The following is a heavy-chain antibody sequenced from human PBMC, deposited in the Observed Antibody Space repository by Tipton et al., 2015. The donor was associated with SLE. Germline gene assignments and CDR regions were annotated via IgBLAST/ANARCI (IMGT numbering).Heavy chain of an antibody. V-gene: IGHV5-51*01. D-gene: IGHD6-13*01. CDR2: IYPGDSDT. CDR3: ARHLYSGYSSSWPFDY. Sequence: VQLVQSGAEVKKPGESLKISCKGSGYSFTSYWIGWVRQMPGKGLEWMGIIYPGDSDTRYSPSFQGQVTISADKSISTAYLQWSSLKASNTAMYYCARHLYSGYSSSWPFDYWGQGTLVTVSS. J-gene: IGHJ4*02. CDR1: GYSFTSYW.